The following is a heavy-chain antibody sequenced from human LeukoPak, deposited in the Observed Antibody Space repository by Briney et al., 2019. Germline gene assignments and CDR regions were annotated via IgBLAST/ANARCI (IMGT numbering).Heavy chain of an antibody. D-gene: IGHD3-3*01. J-gene: IGHJ5*02. Sequence: GGSLRLSCAASGFIFSSYAMSWVRQAPGKGLEWVSAISRSGENTYYADSVKGRFTISRDNSNNTLYLQMNSLRAEDTAVYYCAKVLPIYFSPSSWFDPRGQGTLVTVSS. CDR2: ISRSGENT. CDR1: GFIFSSYA. CDR3: AKVLPIYFSPSSWFDP. V-gene: IGHV3-23*01.